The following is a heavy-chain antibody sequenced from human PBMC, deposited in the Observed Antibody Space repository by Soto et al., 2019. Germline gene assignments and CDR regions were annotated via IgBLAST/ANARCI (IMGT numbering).Heavy chain of an antibody. CDR3: ARSYDFWSGYRTLDY. V-gene: IGHV3-21*01. D-gene: IGHD3-3*01. CDR2: ISSSSSYI. J-gene: IGHJ4*02. Sequence: GGSQRLSCAASGFTFSSYSMNWVRQAPGKGLEWVSSISSSSSYIYYADSVKGRFTISRDNAKNSLYLQMNSLRAEDMAVYYCARSYDFWSGYRTLDYWGQGTLVTVSS. CDR1: GFTFSSYS.